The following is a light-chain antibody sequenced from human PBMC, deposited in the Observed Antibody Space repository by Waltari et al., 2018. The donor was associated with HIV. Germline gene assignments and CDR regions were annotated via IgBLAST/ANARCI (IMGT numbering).Light chain of an antibody. CDR2: KNN. CDR3: YSTDNNGDRGV. V-gene: IGLV3-10*01. J-gene: IGLJ2*01. Sequence: YELTQLPSVSASPGQTARITCSGDALHKRYSYWYQQKSGQAPVLVIYKNNKRPSGITERFSGSSSGTMATLTISGAQVEDEADYYCYSTDNNGDRGVFGGGTKVSVL. CDR1: ALHKRY.